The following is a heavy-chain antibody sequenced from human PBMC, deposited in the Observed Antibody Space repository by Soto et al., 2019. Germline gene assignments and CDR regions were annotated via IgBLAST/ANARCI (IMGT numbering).Heavy chain of an antibody. J-gene: IGHJ6*02. Sequence: PSETLSLTCTVSGGSISSGGYYWSWIRQHPGKGLEWIGYIYYSGSTYYNPSLKSRVTISVDTSKNQFSLKLSSVTAADTAVYYCARDYGAGFWSGYYTDYYYGMDVWGQGTTVTVSS. D-gene: IGHD3-3*01. CDR2: IYYSGST. CDR3: ARDYGAGFWSGYYTDYYYGMDV. V-gene: IGHV4-31*02. CDR1: GGSISSGGYY.